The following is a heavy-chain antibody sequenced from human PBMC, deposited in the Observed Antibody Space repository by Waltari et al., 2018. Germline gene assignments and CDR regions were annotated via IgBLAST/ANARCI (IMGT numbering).Heavy chain of an antibody. CDR1: GGSIRRGAYY. CDR3: ARGEDYGSGSYYFDY. CDR2: IYYSGST. V-gene: IGHV4-31*03. J-gene: IGHJ4*02. D-gene: IGHD3-10*01. Sequence: QVQLQESGPGLVTPSQTLSRTCTVSGGSIRRGAYYWSWIRQHPGKGMEWIGYIYYSGSTYYNPSLKSRVTISVDTSKNQFSLKLSSVTAADTAVYYCARGEDYGSGSYYFDYWGQGTLVTVSS.